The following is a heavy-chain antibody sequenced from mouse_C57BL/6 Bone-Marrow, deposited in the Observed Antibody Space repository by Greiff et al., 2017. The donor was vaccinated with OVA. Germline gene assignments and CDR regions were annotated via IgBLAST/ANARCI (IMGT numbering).Heavy chain of an antibody. J-gene: IGHJ3*01. CDR1: GYTFTDYE. CDR2: IDPETGGT. V-gene: IGHV1-15*01. CDR3: TRCWDGGFAY. D-gene: IGHD4-1*01. Sequence: VQLQQSGAELVRPGASVTLSCKASGYTFTDYEMHWVKQTPVHGLEWIGAIDPETGGTAYNQKFKGKAILTADKSSSTAYMELRSLTSEDSAVYYCTRCWDGGFAYWGQGTLVTVSA.